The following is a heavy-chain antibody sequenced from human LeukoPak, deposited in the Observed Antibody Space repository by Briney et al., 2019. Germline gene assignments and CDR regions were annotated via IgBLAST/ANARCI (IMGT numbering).Heavy chain of an antibody. Sequence: GESLKISCKGSGYSFTSYWIGWVRQMPGKGLEWMGIIYPGDSDTRYSPSFQGQVTISADKSISTAYLQWSSLKASDTAMYYCASQGYYDSSGYLAYFQHWGQGTLVSVSS. CDR2: IYPGDSDT. CDR3: ASQGYYDSSGYLAYFQH. J-gene: IGHJ1*01. CDR1: GYSFTSYW. D-gene: IGHD3-22*01. V-gene: IGHV5-51*01.